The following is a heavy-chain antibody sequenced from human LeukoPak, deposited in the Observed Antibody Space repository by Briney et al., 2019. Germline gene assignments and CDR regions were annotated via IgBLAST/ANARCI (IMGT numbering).Heavy chain of an antibody. D-gene: IGHD1-26*01. CDR3: ATDGNFDL. CDR1: GGSTSSYY. CDR2: IYYSGST. V-gene: IGHV4-59*01. J-gene: IGHJ2*01. Sequence: PSETLSLTCSVSGGSTSSYYWSWIRQPPGKGLEWIGYIYYSGSTNYNPSLRSRVTISVDTSKNQFSLKLSSVTAADTAVYYCATDGNFDLWGRGTLVTVSS.